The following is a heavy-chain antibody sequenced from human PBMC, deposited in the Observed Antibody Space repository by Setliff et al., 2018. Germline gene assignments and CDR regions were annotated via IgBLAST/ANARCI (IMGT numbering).Heavy chain of an antibody. J-gene: IGHJ5*02. V-gene: IGHV1-69*06. CDR3: ARDTHINYNNPQVGWFDP. CDR2: IIPLLETA. Sequence: SVKVSCKASGDTFSTYALSWVRQAPGQGLEWMGGIIPLLETAKYAQKFQGRVTITADKSTSTAYMELRSLRSGDTAIYYCARDTHINYNNPQVGWFDPWGQGTQVTVSS. D-gene: IGHD4-4*01. CDR1: GDTFSTYA.